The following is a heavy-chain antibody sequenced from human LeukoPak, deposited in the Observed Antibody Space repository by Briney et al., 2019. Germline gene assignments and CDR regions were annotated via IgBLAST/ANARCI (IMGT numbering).Heavy chain of an antibody. CDR2: ISGSGGST. CDR1: GFTFSSYA. J-gene: IGHJ3*02. CDR3: ARDSRGVTSGPCAFDI. D-gene: IGHD3-22*01. V-gene: IGHV3-23*01. Sequence: AGGSLRLSCAASGFTFSSYAMSWVRQAPGKGLEWVSAISGSGGSTYYADSVKGRFTNSRDNAKNSLYLQMNSLRAEDTAVYYCARDSRGVTSGPCAFDIWGQGTVVTVSS.